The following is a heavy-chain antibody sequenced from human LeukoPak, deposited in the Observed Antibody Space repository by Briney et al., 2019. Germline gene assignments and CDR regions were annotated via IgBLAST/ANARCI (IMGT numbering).Heavy chain of an antibody. CDR1: AFIFSGHW. V-gene: IGHV3-23*01. CDR2: LSGSDGTT. J-gene: IGHJ4*02. CDR3: AKRAPLYSSTPGNYFDS. D-gene: IGHD6-19*01. Sequence: GGSLRLSCEGSAFIFSGHWMNWVRQTPGKGLEWVSTLSGSDGTTYYAGSVKGRFTVSRDNTKNTFYLQMNSLRAEDTAVYYCAKRAPLYSSTPGNYFDSWGQGTLVTVSS.